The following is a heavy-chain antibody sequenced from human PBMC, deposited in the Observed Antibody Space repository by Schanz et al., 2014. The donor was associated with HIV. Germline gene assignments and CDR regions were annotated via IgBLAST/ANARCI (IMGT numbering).Heavy chain of an antibody. V-gene: IGHV3-11*01. CDR3: ARDKSNLGMDS. Sequence: VQLVESGGDLVKPGGSLRLSCAASGFSLGDYYMSWIRQAPGKGLEWISYITNSGNRMNYADSVKGRFTTSRDNAKNSLYLQMNTLRADDTAVYYCARDKSNLGMDSWGQGTLVTVSS. J-gene: IGHJ5*01. CDR1: GFSLGDYY. CDR2: ITNSGNRM.